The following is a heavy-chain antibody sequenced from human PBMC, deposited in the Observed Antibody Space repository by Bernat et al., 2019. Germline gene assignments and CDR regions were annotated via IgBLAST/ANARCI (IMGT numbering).Heavy chain of an antibody. J-gene: IGHJ4*02. Sequence: EVQLVESGGGVVRPGGSLRLSCAASGFTFDDYGMSWVRQAPGKGLEWVAGITWNGGSTDYADSVKGRFTISRDNAKNTLYLQMNSLRAEDTAVYYCAKTRYDAAGNDDYWGQGTLVTVSS. CDR3: AKTRYDAAGNDDY. CDR1: GFTFDDYG. D-gene: IGHD6-19*01. CDR2: ITWNGGST. V-gene: IGHV3-20*04.